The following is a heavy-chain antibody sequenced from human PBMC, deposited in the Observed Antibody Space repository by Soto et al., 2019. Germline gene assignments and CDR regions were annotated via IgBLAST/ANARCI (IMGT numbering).Heavy chain of an antibody. D-gene: IGHD3-10*01. CDR3: ARLPRGYFDY. Sequence: HGESLKMSGNASGYSFTSYWMWGGRQMPGKGLEWMVIIYPGGSDTRYSPSFQGQVTISADKSISTAYLQWSSLKALDTAMYYCARLPRGYFDYWGQGTLVTVSS. J-gene: IGHJ4*02. CDR1: GYSFTSYW. CDR2: IYPGGSDT. V-gene: IGHV5-51*01.